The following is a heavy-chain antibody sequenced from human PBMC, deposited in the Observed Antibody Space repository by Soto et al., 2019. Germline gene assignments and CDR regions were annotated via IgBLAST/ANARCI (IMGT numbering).Heavy chain of an antibody. J-gene: IGHJ6*02. CDR3: ARGDSSSRSTPYGMDV. CDR2: TYYRSKWYN. CDR1: GDSVSSNSAA. V-gene: IGHV6-1*01. Sequence: PSQTLSLTCAISGDSVSSNSAAWNWIRQSPSRGLEWPGRTYYRSKWYNDYAVSVKSRITINPDTSKNQFSLQLNSVTPEDTAVYYCARGDSSSRSTPYGMDVWGQGTTVTVSS. D-gene: IGHD6-13*01.